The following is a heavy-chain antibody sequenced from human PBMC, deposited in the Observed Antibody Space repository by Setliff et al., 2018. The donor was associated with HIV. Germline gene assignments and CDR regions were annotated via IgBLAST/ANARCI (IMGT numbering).Heavy chain of an antibody. V-gene: IGHV4-34*01. CDR1: GGSFSGYS. CDR3: ARSSTAGFDF. Sequence: PSETLSLTCAVYGGSFSGYSWSWIRQPPGKGLEWIGSISFSGTYLNPSLKSRVTISVDRSKDQFSLKMTSVTAADTAIYYCARSSTAGFDFWGQGTLVTVSS. J-gene: IGHJ4*02. D-gene: IGHD6-19*01. CDR2: ISFSGT.